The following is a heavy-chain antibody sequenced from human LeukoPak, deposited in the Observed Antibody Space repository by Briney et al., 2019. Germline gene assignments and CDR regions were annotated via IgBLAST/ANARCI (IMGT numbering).Heavy chain of an antibody. J-gene: IGHJ4*02. D-gene: IGHD4-17*01. V-gene: IGHV3-23*01. CDR3: AKTPQGYGDYADYFDY. CDR2: ISGSGGST. CDR1: GFTFSSYA. Sequence: GGSLRLSCAASGFTFSSYAMSWVRQAPGKGLEWVSAISGSGGSTYYADSVKGRFTISRDNSKNTLYLQMNSLRAEDTAVYYCAKTPQGYGDYADYFDYWGQGTLVTVSS.